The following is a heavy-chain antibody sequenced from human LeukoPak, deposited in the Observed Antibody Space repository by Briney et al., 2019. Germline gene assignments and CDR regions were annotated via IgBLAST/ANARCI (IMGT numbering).Heavy chain of an antibody. V-gene: IGHV1-8*03. CDR3: ARGYYYGFWSGYLNWFDP. J-gene: IGHJ5*02. CDR1: GYTFTSYD. CDR2: MNTNSGNT. Sequence: ASVKVSCKASGYTFTSYDINWVRQATGQGLEWMGWMNTNSGNTGYAQKFQGRVTITRNTSISTAYMELSSLRSEDTAVYYCARGYYYGFWSGYLNWFDPWGQGTLVTVSS. D-gene: IGHD3-3*01.